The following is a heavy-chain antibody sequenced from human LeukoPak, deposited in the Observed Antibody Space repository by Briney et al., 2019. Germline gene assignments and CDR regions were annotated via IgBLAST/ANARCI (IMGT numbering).Heavy chain of an antibody. V-gene: IGHV3-66*01. D-gene: IGHD5-24*01. J-gene: IGHJ4*02. CDR2: IYSGGST. CDR1: GFTVSSNY. CDR3: ILGVATISFDY. Sequence: GGSLRLSCAASGFTVSSNYMSWVRQAPGKGLEWVSAIYSGGSTYYADSVKGRFTISRDNSKNTLYLQMNSLRAEDTAVYYCILGVATISFDYWGQGTLVTVSS.